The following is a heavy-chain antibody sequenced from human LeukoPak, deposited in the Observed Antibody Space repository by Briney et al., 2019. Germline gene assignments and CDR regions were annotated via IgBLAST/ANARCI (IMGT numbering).Heavy chain of an antibody. J-gene: IGHJ4*02. CDR3: AKERDTAMVTIDY. D-gene: IGHD5-18*01. CDR2: IKQDGSEK. CDR1: GSTFSSYW. V-gene: IGHV3-7*01. Sequence: GGSLRLSCAASGSTFSSYWMSWVRQAPGKGLEWVANIKQDGSEKYYVDSVKGRFTISRDNAKNSLYLQMNSLRAEDTAVYYCAKERDTAMVTIDYWGRGTLVTVSS.